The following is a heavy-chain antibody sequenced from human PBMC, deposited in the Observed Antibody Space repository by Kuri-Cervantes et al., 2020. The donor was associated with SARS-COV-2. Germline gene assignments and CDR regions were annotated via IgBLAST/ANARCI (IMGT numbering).Heavy chain of an antibody. Sequence: GESLKISCAASGFTFSSYAMSWVRQAPGKGLEWVSAISGSGGSTYYADSVKGRFTISRDNSKNTLYLQMNSLRAEDTAVYYCARDSLRYCSGGSCYYYYYYGMDVWGQGTTVTVSS. CDR3: ARDSLRYCSGGSCYYYYYYGMDV. V-gene: IGHV3-23*01. J-gene: IGHJ6*02. CDR1: GFTFSSYA. D-gene: IGHD2-15*01. CDR2: ISGSGGST.